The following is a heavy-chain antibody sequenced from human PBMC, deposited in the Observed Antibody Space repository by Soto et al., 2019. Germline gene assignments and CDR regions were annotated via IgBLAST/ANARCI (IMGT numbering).Heavy chain of an antibody. D-gene: IGHD3-3*01. Sequence: QVQLVQSGAEVKKPGASVKVSCKASGYTFTSYGISWVRQAPGQGLEWMGWISAYNGNTNYAQKLQGRVTMTTDTSTSTAYMELMSLRSDDTAVYYCASERGKRFWEWLGDYWGQGTLVTVSS. CDR1: GYTFTSYG. V-gene: IGHV1-18*01. J-gene: IGHJ4*02. CDR2: ISAYNGNT. CDR3: ASERGKRFWEWLGDY.